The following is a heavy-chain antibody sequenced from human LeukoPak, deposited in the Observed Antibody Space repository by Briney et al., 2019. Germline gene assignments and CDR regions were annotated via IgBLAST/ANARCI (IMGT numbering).Heavy chain of an antibody. CDR2: IYSDGST. D-gene: IGHD3-3*01. J-gene: IGHJ2*01. Sequence: GGSLRLSCAASGFTVSTNYMSWVRQAPGKKLEWVSDIYSDGSTFYADSVKGRFTISRDNSKNTLYLQMNSPRAEDTAVYHCARYDFILISYFDLWGRGTLVTVSS. CDR1: GFTVSTNY. V-gene: IGHV3-53*01. CDR3: ARYDFILISYFDL.